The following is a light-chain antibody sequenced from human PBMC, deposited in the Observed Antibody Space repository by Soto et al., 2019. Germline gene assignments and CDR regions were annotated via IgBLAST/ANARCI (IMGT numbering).Light chain of an antibody. V-gene: IGKV3-15*01. CDR1: QNILSN. CDR2: GAS. Sequence: EIVMTHSPATLSVSPCERVTLSFRASQNILSNLAWYQQKPGQAPRLLIYGASTRATGIPARFSGSGSGTEFTLTISSLQSEDFAVYYCQQYNNWPITFGQGTRLEIK. CDR3: QQYNNWPIT. J-gene: IGKJ5*01.